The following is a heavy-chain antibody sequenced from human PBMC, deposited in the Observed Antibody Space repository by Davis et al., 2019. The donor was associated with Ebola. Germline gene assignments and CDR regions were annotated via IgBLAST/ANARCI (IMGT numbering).Heavy chain of an antibody. J-gene: IGHJ6*02. V-gene: IGHV6-1*01. Sequence: PSETLSLTCAISGDSVSSNSAAWNWIRQSPSRGLEWLGRTYYRSKWYNDYAVSVKSRITINPDTSKNQFSLQLNSVTPEDTAVYYCARVRYCSGGSCYQFGMDVWGQGTTVTVSS. D-gene: IGHD2-15*01. CDR2: TYYRSKWYN. CDR1: GDSVSSNSAA. CDR3: ARVRYCSGGSCYQFGMDV.